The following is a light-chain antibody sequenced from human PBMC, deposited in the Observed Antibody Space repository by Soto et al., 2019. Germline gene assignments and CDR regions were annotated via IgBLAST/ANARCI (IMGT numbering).Light chain of an antibody. CDR2: EDN. V-gene: IGLV6-57*02. Sequence: NFMLTQPHSLSESPGKTVAISCTGSSGSIASSYVQWYQQRPGSVPTTVIYEDNQRPSVVPDRFSGSIDSSSNSASLTISCLKTEDQAEYYCQSFDDTNVVFGGGTKVTVL. CDR3: QSFDDTNVV. CDR1: SGSIASSY. J-gene: IGLJ3*02.